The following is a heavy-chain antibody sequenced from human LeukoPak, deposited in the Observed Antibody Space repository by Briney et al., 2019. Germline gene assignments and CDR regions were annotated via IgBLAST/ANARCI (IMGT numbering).Heavy chain of an antibody. J-gene: IGHJ6*03. CDR1: GFTFGDHY. CDR2: SRNKAESYKT. V-gene: IGHV3-72*01. CDR3: TRESSIFWAVARSYMDV. Sequence: GGSLRLSCAASGFTFGDHYIDWVRQAPGKGLEWVGRSRNKAESYKTEYAASVKGRVSISRDYSKNSLYLQMNSLKTEDTAVYCTRESSIFWAVARSYMDVWGKGTTVTVSS. D-gene: IGHD3-3*01.